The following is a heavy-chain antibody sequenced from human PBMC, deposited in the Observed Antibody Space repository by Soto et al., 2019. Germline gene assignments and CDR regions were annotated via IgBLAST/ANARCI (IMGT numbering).Heavy chain of an antibody. CDR2: INSGASTT. V-gene: IGHV3-74*01. CDR3: ARGPTGWFGYDY. Sequence: GSLRLSCAASGFTFSSSWMHWVRQAPGKGLVWVSRINSGASTTNYADSVRGRFTISRDNAKNTLYLHMDSLTADDTAVYYCARGPTGWFGYDYWGQGTLVTVSS. D-gene: IGHD3-10*01. CDR1: GFTFSSSW. J-gene: IGHJ4*02.